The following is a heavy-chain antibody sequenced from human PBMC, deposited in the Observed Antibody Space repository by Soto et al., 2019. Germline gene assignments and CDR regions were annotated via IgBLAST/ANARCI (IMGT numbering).Heavy chain of an antibody. CDR2: IGTGTTST. Sequence: GGSLRLFCAASGFSFSSSNMNWVRQAPGRGLEWVSYIGTGTTSTYYADSVKGRFTISRDNARNSLYLQLNSLTEEDTALYYCARHSEYCSNGVCFGYFDYWGQGTLVTVSS. J-gene: IGHJ4*02. D-gene: IGHD2-8*01. CDR1: GFSFSSSN. CDR3: ARHSEYCSNGVCFGYFDY. V-gene: IGHV3-48*02.